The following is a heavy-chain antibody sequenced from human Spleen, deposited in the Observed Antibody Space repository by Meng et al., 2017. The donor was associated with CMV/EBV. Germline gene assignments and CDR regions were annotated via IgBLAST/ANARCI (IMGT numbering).Heavy chain of an antibody. CDR3: ARFGGFGSYGLDV. CDR2: ISYDGSNK. Sequence: SLKISCAASGFTFSSYAMHWVRQAPGKGLEWVAVISYDGSNKYYADSVKGRFTISRDNSKNTLYLQMNSLRAEDTAVYYCARFGGFGSYGLDVWGQGTTVTVSS. V-gene: IGHV3-30*04. D-gene: IGHD6-25*01. J-gene: IGHJ6*02. CDR1: GFTFSSYA.